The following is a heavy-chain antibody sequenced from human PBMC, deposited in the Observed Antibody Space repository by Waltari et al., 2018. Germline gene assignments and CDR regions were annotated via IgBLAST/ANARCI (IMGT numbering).Heavy chain of an antibody. D-gene: IGHD5-18*01. Sequence: QVQLVQSGAEVKKPGASVKVSCKASGYTFTGYYMHWVRQAPGQGLEWLGWINPNSGGTNYAQKFQGRVTMTRDTSISTAYMELGRRGSDDTAVYYGARELWSQGGYWGQGTLVTVSS. CDR2: INPNSGGT. V-gene: IGHV1-2*02. CDR1: GYTFTGYY. J-gene: IGHJ4*02. CDR3: ARELWSQGGY.